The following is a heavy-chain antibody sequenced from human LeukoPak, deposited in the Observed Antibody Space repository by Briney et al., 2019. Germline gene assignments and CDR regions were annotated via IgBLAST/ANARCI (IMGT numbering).Heavy chain of an antibody. J-gene: IGHJ4*02. Sequence: SLRLSCAAYAFTLSSYAISCVRQPPRRVLEWVSAISGSGGSTYYADSVKRRLTISRDNSKNTLYLQMNSLRAEDTAVYYCAKVDGKAGELLDYWGQGTLVTVSS. D-gene: IGHD1-26*01. CDR2: ISGSGGST. CDR3: AKVDGKAGELLDY. CDR1: AFTLSSYA. V-gene: IGHV3-23*01.